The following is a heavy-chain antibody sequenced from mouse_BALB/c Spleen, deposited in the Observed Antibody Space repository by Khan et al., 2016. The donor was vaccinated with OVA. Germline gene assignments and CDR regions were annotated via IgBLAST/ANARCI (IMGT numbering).Heavy chain of an antibody. CDR3: ARGNYYGYYFDY. CDR1: GYSITSGYA. D-gene: IGHD1-1*01. J-gene: IGHJ2*01. Sequence: EVQLVESGPGLVKPSQSLSLTCTVTGYSITSGYAWNLIRQLPGNLLELIGYIRYSGVTSYTPSLKSRITITRDTSKNPYFLQLNSVTTEDTATSYYARGNYYGYYFDYWGQGTTLTVSS. V-gene: IGHV3-2*02. CDR2: IRYSGVT.